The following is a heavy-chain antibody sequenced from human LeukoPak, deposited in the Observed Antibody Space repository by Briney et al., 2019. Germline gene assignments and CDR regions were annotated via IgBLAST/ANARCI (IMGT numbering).Heavy chain of an antibody. J-gene: IGHJ4*02. D-gene: IGHD6-19*01. Sequence: GGSLRLSCAASGFTLSKAWMSWVRQAPGKGLEWVANIKQDGSEKYYVDSVKGRFTISRDNAKNSLYLQMNSLRAEDTAVYYCARYSLSSGWFNDYWGQGTLVTVSS. V-gene: IGHV3-7*01. CDR2: IKQDGSEK. CDR1: GFTLSKAW. CDR3: ARYSLSSGWFNDY.